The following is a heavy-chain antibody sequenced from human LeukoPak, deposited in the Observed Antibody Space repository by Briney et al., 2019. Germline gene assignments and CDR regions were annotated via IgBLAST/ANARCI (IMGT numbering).Heavy chain of an antibody. CDR2: ISYDGSNK. D-gene: IGHD1-26*01. Sequence: PGRSLRLSCAASGFTLSSYAMHWVRQAPGKGLEGVAGISYDGSNKYYADSVKGRFAISRDNSKNTLYLQMNSLRAEDTAVYYCARVAGSGSYFETYYFDYWGQGTLVTVSS. CDR3: ARVAGSGSYFETYYFDY. V-gene: IGHV3-30*09. CDR1: GFTLSSYA. J-gene: IGHJ4*02.